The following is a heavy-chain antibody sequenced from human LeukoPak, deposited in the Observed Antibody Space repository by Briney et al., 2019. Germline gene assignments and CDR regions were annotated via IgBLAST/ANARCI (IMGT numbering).Heavy chain of an antibody. J-gene: IGHJ4*02. CDR3: ARLGCSSTSCRSDFDY. V-gene: IGHV1-2*06. CDR1: GYTFTGYY. Sequence: VASVKVSCKASGYTFTGYYMHWVRQVPGQGLEWMGRINPNSGGTNYAQKFQGRVTMTRDTSISTAYMELSRLRSDDTAVYYCARLGCSSTSCRSDFDYWGQGTLVTVSS. D-gene: IGHD2-2*01. CDR2: INPNSGGT.